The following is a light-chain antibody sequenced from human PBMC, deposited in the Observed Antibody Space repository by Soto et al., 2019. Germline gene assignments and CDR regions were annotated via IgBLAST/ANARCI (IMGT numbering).Light chain of an antibody. Sequence: DIQMTQSPSSLSASVGDRVTITCQASQDISNYLNWYQQRPGKAPKLLIFGASNLHNGVPPRFSGLGSGTHFTLTITTPQPEDAATYYCQQSYSVPYTFGQGTKVDI. CDR3: QQSYSVPYT. CDR1: QDISNY. V-gene: IGKV1-39*01. J-gene: IGKJ2*01. CDR2: GAS.